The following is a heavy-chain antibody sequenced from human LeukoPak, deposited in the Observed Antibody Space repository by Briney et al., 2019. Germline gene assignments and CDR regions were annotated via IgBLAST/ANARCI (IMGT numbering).Heavy chain of an antibody. J-gene: IGHJ4*02. V-gene: IGHV3-73*01. CDR3: TSKGADFDY. Sequence: SGGSLRPSCAASGFTFSSYAMSWVRQASGKGLEWVGRIRSKANSYATAYAASVKGRFTISRDDSKNTAYLQMNSLKTEDTAVYYCTSKGADFDYWGQGTLVTVSS. CDR2: IRSKANSYAT. D-gene: IGHD4/OR15-4a*01. CDR1: GFTFSSYA.